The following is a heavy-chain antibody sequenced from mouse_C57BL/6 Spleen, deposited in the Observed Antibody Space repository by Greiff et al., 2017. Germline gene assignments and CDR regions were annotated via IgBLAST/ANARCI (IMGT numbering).Heavy chain of an antibody. V-gene: IGHV1-72*01. CDR3: ARSYGSSLEYFDY. J-gene: IGHJ2*01. CDR1: GYTFTSYW. CDR2: IDPNSGGT. Sequence: QVQLQQPGAELVKPGASVKLSCKASGYTFTSYWMHWVKQRPGRGLEWIGRIDPNSGGTKYNEKFKSKATLTGDKTSSTAYMLLSSLTSEDSAVYYCARSYGSSLEYFDYWGQGTTLTVSS. D-gene: IGHD1-1*01.